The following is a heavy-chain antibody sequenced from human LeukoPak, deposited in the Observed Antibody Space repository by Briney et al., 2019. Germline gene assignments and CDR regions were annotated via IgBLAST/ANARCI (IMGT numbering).Heavy chain of an antibody. CDR2: IIPIFGTA. V-gene: IGHV1-69*06. Sequence: SVKVSCKASGGTFSSYAISWVRQAPGQGLEWMGGIIPIFGTANYAQKFQGRVTITADKSTSTAYMELSSLRSEDTAVYYCARARFGEFGAFDIWGQGTMVTVSS. D-gene: IGHD3-10*01. J-gene: IGHJ3*02. CDR1: GGTFSSYA. CDR3: ARARFGEFGAFDI.